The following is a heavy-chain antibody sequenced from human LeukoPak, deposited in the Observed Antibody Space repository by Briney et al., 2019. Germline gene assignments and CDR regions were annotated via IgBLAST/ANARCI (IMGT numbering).Heavy chain of an antibody. CDR3: AKRESSSSWYNYFDY. V-gene: IGHV3-23*01. CDR2: ISPSADST. J-gene: IGHJ4*02. Sequence: PGGSLRLSCAASGFTFSSYSMNWVRQAPGKGLEWVSAISPSADSTSYADSVKGRFAISRDNSKNTLYLQMDSLRAEDTAVYYCAKRESSSSWYNYFDYWGQGTLVTVSS. CDR1: GFTFSSYS. D-gene: IGHD6-13*01.